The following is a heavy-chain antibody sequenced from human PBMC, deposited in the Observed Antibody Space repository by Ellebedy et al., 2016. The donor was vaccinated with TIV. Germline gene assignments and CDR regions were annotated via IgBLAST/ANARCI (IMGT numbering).Heavy chain of an antibody. J-gene: IGHJ4*02. CDR2: ISSSSSYI. Sequence: GGSLRLSXAASGFTFSSYSMNWVRQAPGKGLEWVSSISSSSSYIYYADSVKGRFTISRDNAKNSLYLQMNSLRAEDTAVYYCARDLGRITMIVVDFDYWGQGTLVTVSS. D-gene: IGHD3-22*01. CDR3: ARDLGRITMIVVDFDY. CDR1: GFTFSSYS. V-gene: IGHV3-21*01.